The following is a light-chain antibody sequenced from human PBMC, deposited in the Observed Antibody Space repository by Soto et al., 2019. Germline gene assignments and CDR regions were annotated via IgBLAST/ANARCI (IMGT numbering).Light chain of an antibody. CDR3: CSYAGNYAVV. CDR1: SRDVGAYDS. Sequence: QSALTQPRSVSGSPGQSVTISCAGTSRDVGAYDSVSWYQQHPGKAPKLIIYDVTQRPSGVPDRFSGSKSANSASLTVSGLQPDDEADYFCCSYAGNYAVVFGGGTQLTVL. J-gene: IGLJ2*01. V-gene: IGLV2-11*01. CDR2: DVT.